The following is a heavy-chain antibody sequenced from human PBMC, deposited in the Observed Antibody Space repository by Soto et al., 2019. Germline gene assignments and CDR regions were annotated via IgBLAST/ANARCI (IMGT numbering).Heavy chain of an antibody. D-gene: IGHD1-26*01. CDR3: AKQAAVGGAWYFDL. V-gene: IGHV3-30*18. CDR2: ISYDGSNK. Sequence: QVQLVESGGGVVQPGRSLRLSCAASGFTFSSYGMHWVRQAPGKGLEWVAVISYDGSNKYYADSVKGRFTISRDNSKNTLYLQMNSLRAEDTAVYYCAKQAAVGGAWYFDLWGRGTLVTVSS. CDR1: GFTFSSYG. J-gene: IGHJ2*01.